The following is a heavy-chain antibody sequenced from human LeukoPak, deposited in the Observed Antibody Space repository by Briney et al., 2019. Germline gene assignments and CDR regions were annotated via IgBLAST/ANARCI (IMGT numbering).Heavy chain of an antibody. D-gene: IGHD3-22*01. CDR1: GGSLSSGSFY. V-gene: IGHV4-61*02. CDR2: IQTSGST. CDR3: ARAPYDSSGYSPYFDY. Sequence: SQTLSLTCSVSGGSLSSGSFYWSWIRQPAGKGLEWIGRIQTSGSTNYNPSLKSRVTISVDTSKNQFSLKLSSVTAADTAVYYCARAPYDSSGYSPYFDYWGQGTLVTVSS. J-gene: IGHJ4*02.